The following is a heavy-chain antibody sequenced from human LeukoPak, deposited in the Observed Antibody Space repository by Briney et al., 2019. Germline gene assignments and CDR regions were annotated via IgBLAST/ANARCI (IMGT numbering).Heavy chain of an antibody. J-gene: IGHJ4*02. CDR2: ISGSGEST. CDR1: GFTFSSYA. Sequence: GGSLRLSCAASGFTFSSYALSWVRQTPGKGLECVSGISGSGESTYYADSVKGRFTISRDRNTVTLQMTSLRADDTAVYYCEQAGYWGQGALVTVS. D-gene: IGHD6-13*01. CDR3: EQAGY. V-gene: IGHV3-23*01.